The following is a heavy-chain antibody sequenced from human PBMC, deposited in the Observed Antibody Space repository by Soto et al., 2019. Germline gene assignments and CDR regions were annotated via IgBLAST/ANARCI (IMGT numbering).Heavy chain of an antibody. V-gene: IGHV3-21*01. J-gene: IGHJ6*02. D-gene: IGHD6-6*01. CDR3: ARGIAARPRYGMDV. Sequence: GGSLRLSCAASGFTFSSYSMNWVRQAPGKGLEWVSSISSSSYIYYADSVKGRFTISRDNAKNSLYLQMNSLRAEDTAVYYCARGIAARPRYGMDVWGQGTTVTVSS. CDR2: ISSSSYI. CDR1: GFTFSSYS.